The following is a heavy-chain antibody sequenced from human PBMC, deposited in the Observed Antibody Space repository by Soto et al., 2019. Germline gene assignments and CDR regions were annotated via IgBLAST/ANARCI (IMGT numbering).Heavy chain of an antibody. D-gene: IGHD3-10*01. CDR1: GGSFSGYY. CDR2: INHSGST. V-gene: IGHV4-34*01. J-gene: IGHJ5*02. CDR3: ARGRITMVRGVTIMFDP. Sequence: SETLSLTCAVYGGSFSGYYWSWIRQPPGKGLEWIGEINHSGSTNYNPSLKSRVTISVDTSKNQFSLKLSSVTAADTAVYYCARGRITMVRGVTIMFDPWGQGTLVTVSS.